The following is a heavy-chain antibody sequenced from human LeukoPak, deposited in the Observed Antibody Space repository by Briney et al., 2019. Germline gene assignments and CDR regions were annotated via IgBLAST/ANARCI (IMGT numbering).Heavy chain of an antibody. V-gene: IGHV4-59*12. D-gene: IGHD6-13*01. CDR2: IYYSGST. J-gene: IGHJ4*02. CDR1: GGSISSYY. Sequence: PSETLSLTCTVSGGSISSYYWSWIRQPPGKGLEWIGYIYYSGSTNYNPSLKSRVTISVDTSKNQFSLKLSSVTAADTAVYYCARGNPYSSSLDYWGQGTLVTVSS. CDR3: ARGNPYSSSLDY.